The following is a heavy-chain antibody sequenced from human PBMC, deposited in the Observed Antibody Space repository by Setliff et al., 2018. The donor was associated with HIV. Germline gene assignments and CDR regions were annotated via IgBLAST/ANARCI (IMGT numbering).Heavy chain of an antibody. CDR1: GGSFSDYY. CDR2: INHSGVS. D-gene: IGHD7-27*01. Sequence: SETLSLTCAVYGGSFSDYYWNWIRQPPGKGLEWIGEINHSGVSNYNPSLKDRVTISVDTSKSQFSLRLTSVSVADTAVCYCARRPGEFDYWGQGTLVTVSS. V-gene: IGHV4-34*01. J-gene: IGHJ4*02. CDR3: ARRPGEFDY.